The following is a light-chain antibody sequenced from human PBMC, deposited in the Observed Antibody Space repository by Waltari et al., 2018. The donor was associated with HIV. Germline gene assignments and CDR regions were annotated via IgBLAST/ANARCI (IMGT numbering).Light chain of an antibody. CDR1: TSNIGGNT. J-gene: IGLJ1*01. V-gene: IGLV1-44*01. Sequence: QSVLAQPPSASGTPGQRVTISCSGSTSNIGGNTVSWYQQLPGTAPKLLIYRNNKRPSGVPDRFSGSTSGTSASLVISGLQSEDEADYYCAAWDDSLKGGAFGPGTKVTV. CDR3: AAWDDSLKGGA. CDR2: RNN.